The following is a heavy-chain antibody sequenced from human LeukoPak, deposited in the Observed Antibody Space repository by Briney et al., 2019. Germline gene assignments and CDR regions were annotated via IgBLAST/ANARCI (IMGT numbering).Heavy chain of an antibody. V-gene: IGHV1-3*01. CDR3: ARSGELYFHLDY. CDR1: GYTFTSYA. D-gene: IGHD3-10*01. Sequence: ASVKVSCKTSGYTFTSYAIHWVRQAPGQRIEWMGWINADTGNGKNSPGFQGRITITRDTSASTAYMELTSLRSDDTAMYYCARSGELYFHLDYWGQGSPVSVSS. J-gene: IGHJ4*02. CDR2: INADTGNG.